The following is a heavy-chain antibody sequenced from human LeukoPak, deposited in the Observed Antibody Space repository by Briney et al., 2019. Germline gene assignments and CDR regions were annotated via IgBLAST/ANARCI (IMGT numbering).Heavy chain of an antibody. Sequence: GGSLRLSCAASGFTFSSYVMHWVRQAPGKGLEWVAIISYDGSNKYYADSVKGRFTISRDNSKNTLYLQMNSLRAEDTAVYYCAKVPGRVVTKNPFDYWGQGTLVTVSS. V-gene: IGHV3-30*18. CDR1: GFTFSSYV. CDR2: ISYDGSNK. CDR3: AKVPGRVVTKNPFDY. J-gene: IGHJ4*02. D-gene: IGHD4-23*01.